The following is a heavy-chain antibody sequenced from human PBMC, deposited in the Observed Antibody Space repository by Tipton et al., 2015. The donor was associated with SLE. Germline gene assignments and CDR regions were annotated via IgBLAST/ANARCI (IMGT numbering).Heavy chain of an antibody. CDR2: INTNTGNP. D-gene: IGHD3-3*01. J-gene: IGHJ6*02. CDR1: GYTFTGYY. V-gene: IGHV7-4-1*02. CDR3: ARGTQYDFWSGYGMDV. Sequence: QVQLVQSGPEVKKPGASVKVSCKASGYTFTGYYMHWVRQAPGQGLEWMGWINTNTGNPTYAQGFTGRFVFSLDTSVSTAYLQISSLKAEDTAVYYCARGTQYDFWSGYGMDVWGQGTTVTVSS.